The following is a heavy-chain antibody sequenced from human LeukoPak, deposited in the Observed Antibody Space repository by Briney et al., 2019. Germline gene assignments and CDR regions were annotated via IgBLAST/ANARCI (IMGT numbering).Heavy chain of an antibody. CDR1: GGTFSSYA. Sequence: GSSVKVSCKASGGTFSSYAISWVRQAPGQGVEWMGGIIPIFGTANYAQKFQGRVTITADESTSTAYMELSSLRSEDTAVYYCARGYCSSTSCYRLSWFDPWGQGTLVTVSS. V-gene: IGHV1-69*01. CDR2: IIPIFGTA. J-gene: IGHJ5*02. CDR3: ARGYCSSTSCYRLSWFDP. D-gene: IGHD2-2*02.